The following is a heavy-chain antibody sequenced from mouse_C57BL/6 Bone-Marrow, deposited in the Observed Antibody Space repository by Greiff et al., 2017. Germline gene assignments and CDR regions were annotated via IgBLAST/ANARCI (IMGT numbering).Heavy chain of an antibody. Sequence: ESGAELVRPGASVTLSCKASGYTFTDYEMHWVKQTPVHGLEWIGAIDPETGGTAYNQKFKGKAILTADKSSSTAYMELSSLTTEDSAIYYCARWGYAMDYWGQGTSVTVSS. J-gene: IGHJ4*01. V-gene: IGHV1-15*01. CDR1: GYTFTDYE. CDR2: IDPETGGT. CDR3: ARWGYAMDY.